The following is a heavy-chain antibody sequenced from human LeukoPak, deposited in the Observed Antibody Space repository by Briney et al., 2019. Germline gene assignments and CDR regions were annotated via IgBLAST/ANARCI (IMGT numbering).Heavy chain of an antibody. CDR3: ARDWYYSIDY. Sequence: PGGPLRLSCAASGFSFSTTWMHWVRQAPGKGLIWVSRINSDGTTSYADSVKGRFTISRDNAKNMLYLQMNSLRAEDTAVYYCARDWYYSIDYWGQGTLVTVSS. CDR1: GFSFSTTW. J-gene: IGHJ4*02. V-gene: IGHV3-74*01. D-gene: IGHD3-10*01. CDR2: INSDGTT.